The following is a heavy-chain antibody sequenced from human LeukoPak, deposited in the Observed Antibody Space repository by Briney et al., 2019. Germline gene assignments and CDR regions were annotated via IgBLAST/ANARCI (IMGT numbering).Heavy chain of an antibody. Sequence: ASVKVSCKASGYTFTGYYMHWVRQAPGQGLEWMGWSNPNSGGTNYAQKFQGRVTMTRDTSISKAYMELSRLRSDDTAVYYCARIPIVVVPAAQGDNWFDPWGQGTLVTVS. J-gene: IGHJ5*02. CDR2: SNPNSGGT. CDR1: GYTFTGYY. D-gene: IGHD2-2*01. CDR3: ARIPIVVVPAAQGDNWFDP. V-gene: IGHV1-2*02.